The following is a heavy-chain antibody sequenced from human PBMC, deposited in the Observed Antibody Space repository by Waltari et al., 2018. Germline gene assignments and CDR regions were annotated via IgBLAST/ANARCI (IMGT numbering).Heavy chain of an antibody. Sequence: QVQLVQSGAEVKKPGSSVKVSCKASGGTFSSYAISWVRQAPGQGLEWMGGIIPIFGTANYAQKFQGRVTITADESTSTAYMELSSLRSEDTAVYYCARDGGYYDILTGYYAPFYFDYWGQGTLVTVSS. CDR2: IIPIFGTA. CDR3: ARDGGYYDILTGYYAPFYFDY. CDR1: GGTFSSYA. D-gene: IGHD3-9*01. V-gene: IGHV1-69*01. J-gene: IGHJ4*02.